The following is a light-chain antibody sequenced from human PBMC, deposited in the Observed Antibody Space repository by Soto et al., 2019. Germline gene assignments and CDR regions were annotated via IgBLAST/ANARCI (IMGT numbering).Light chain of an antibody. Sequence: DIQMTQSPSTLSASVGDRVTISCRASQSISRWVAWYQQKPGKAPKLLMSDASSLERGVPSRFSGSGSGTEFTLTISSLQPDYFSPYYCQHYDTYSRTFGQGTKVEIK. V-gene: IGKV1-5*01. CDR3: QHYDTYSRT. J-gene: IGKJ1*01. CDR1: QSISRW. CDR2: DAS.